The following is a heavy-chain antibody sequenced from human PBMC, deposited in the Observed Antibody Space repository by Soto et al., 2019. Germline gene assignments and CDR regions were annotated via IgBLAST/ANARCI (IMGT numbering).Heavy chain of an antibody. J-gene: IGHJ6*02. Sequence: QVQLQESGPGLVKPSGTLSLTCAVSGGSISSSNWWSWVRQPPGKGLEWIGEIYHSGSTNYNPSLKSRVNKSVHEYKNQLALKLRSVTAAVTAVYYRARVEETTWYYDGMDVWGQGPTVTVSS. CDR1: GGSISSSNW. CDR2: IYHSGST. V-gene: IGHV4-4*02. D-gene: IGHD3-22*01. CDR3: ARVEETTWYYDGMDV.